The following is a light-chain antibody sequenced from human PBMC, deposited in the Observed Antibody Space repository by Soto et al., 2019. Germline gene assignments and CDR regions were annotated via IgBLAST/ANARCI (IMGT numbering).Light chain of an antibody. CDR3: QTWGPGIRV. V-gene: IGLV4-69*01. Sequence: QLVLTQSPSASASLGASVKLTCTLDSGHSNYAIAWHQQQPEKGPRYLMKVNRDGSHIKGDGIPDRFSGSRSGAELYLTISSLQSEDEAVYYCQTWGPGIRVFGGGTKLTVL. CDR2: VNRDGSH. J-gene: IGLJ2*01. CDR1: SGHSNYA.